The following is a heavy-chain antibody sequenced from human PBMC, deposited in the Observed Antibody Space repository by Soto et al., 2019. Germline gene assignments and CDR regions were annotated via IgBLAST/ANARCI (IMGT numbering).Heavy chain of an antibody. J-gene: IGHJ6*03. CDR1: GFTFSSYG. Sequence: GGSLRLSCAASGFTFSSYGMHLVRQAPGKGLEWVAVIWYDGSNKYYADSVKGRFTISRDNSKNTLYLKMNSLRAEDTAVYYCARGTMVRGVSYYYYMDVWGKGTTVTVSS. D-gene: IGHD3-10*01. V-gene: IGHV3-33*01. CDR2: IWYDGSNK. CDR3: ARGTMVRGVSYYYYMDV.